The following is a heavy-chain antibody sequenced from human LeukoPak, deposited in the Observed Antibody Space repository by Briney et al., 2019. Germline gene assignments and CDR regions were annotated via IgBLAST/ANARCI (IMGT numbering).Heavy chain of an antibody. D-gene: IGHD2-21*02. J-gene: IGHJ4*02. V-gene: IGHV3-30-3*01. CDR2: ISYDGSNK. CDR3: ARGQRDIVVVTAPYYFDY. CDR1: GFTFSSYA. Sequence: GGSLRLSCAASGFTFSSYAMHRVRQAPGKGLERVAVISYDGSNKYYADSVKGRFTISRDNSKNTLYVQMNSLRGEDTAVYYCARGQRDIVVVTAPYYFDYWGQGTLVTVSS.